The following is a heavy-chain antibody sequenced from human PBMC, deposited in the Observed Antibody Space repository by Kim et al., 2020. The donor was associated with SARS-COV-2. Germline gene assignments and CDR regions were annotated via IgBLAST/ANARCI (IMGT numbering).Heavy chain of an antibody. D-gene: IGHD3-22*01. J-gene: IGHJ6*02. Sequence: ASVKVSCKASGYTFTSYDINWVRQAAEQGLEWMGWMNPNSGDTGYAQKFQGRVTMTRNNSISTAYMELSSLRSEDTAFYYCARTGYYYDSSGHLGYFYYYGLVVGGQGTTVTVSS. CDR2: MNPNSGDT. CDR3: ARTGYYYDSSGHLGYFYYYGLVV. V-gene: IGHV1-8*01. CDR1: GYTFTSYD.